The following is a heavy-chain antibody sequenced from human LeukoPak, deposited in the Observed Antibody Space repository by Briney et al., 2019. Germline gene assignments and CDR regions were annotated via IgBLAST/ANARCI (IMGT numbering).Heavy chain of an antibody. J-gene: IGHJ5*02. CDR3: AKWGGYFEP. CDR1: GGSFSGYF. Sequence: SETLSLTCAVYGGSFSGYFWSWIRQPPGKGLEWIGEINHSGSTNYNPSLKSRVTISVDTSKNQFSLKLRTVTAADTAVYYCAKWGGYFEPWGQGTLVTVSS. CDR2: INHSGST. D-gene: IGHD1-26*01. V-gene: IGHV4-34*01.